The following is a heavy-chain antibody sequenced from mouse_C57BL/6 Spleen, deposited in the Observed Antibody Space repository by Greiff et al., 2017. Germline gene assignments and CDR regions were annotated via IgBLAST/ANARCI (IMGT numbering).Heavy chain of an antibody. Sequence: VQLQESGAELARPGASVKLSCKASGYTFTSYGISWVKQRTGQGLEWIGEIYPRSGNTYYNEKFKGKATLTADKSSSTAYMELRSLTSEDSAVYFCNYYGSSYYFDYWGQGTTLTVSS. D-gene: IGHD1-1*01. J-gene: IGHJ2*01. CDR2: IYPRSGNT. V-gene: IGHV1-81*01. CDR3: NYYGSSYYFDY. CDR1: GYTFTSYG.